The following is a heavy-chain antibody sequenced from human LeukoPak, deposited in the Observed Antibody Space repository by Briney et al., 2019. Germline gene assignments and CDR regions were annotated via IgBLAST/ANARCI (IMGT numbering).Heavy chain of an antibody. D-gene: IGHD2-15*01. CDR1: GGSISSSSYY. J-gene: IGHJ6*03. CDR3: ARLGGYCSGGSCNYYYYMDV. V-gene: IGHV4-39*01. CDR2: IYYSGST. Sequence: SETLSLTCTVSGGSISSSSYYWGWIRQPPGKGLEWIGSIYYSGSTYYNPSLKSRVTIPVDTSKNQFSLKLSSVTAADTAVYYCARLGGYCSGGSCNYYYYMDVWGKGTTVTVSS.